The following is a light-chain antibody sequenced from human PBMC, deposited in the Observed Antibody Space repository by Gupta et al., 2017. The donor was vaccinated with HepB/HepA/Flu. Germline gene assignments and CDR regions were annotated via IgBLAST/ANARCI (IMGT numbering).Light chain of an antibody. J-gene: IGKJ1*01. CDR1: QSVSSY. Sequence: EIVFTQSPATLSLSPGERSTLSCRASQSVSSYLAWYQQKPGQAPRLLIYDESDRATGIPARFSGSGFGKEVAITISSREQEDFAGYYCQRHSNWPPWTFGQGTRVEIK. CDR2: DES. V-gene: IGKV3-11*01. CDR3: QRHSNWPPWT.